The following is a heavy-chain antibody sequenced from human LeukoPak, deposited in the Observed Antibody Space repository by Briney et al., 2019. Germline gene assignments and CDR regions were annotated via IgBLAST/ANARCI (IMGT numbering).Heavy chain of an antibody. Sequence: ASVKVSCKASGYTFTGYYMHWVRQAPGQGLEWMGWINPNSGGTNYAQKFQGRVTMTRDTSISTAYMELSGLRSDDTAVYYCAEHLVATISRYYYYYYMDVWGKGTTVTISS. CDR3: AEHLVATISRYYYYYYMDV. V-gene: IGHV1-2*02. CDR2: INPNSGGT. D-gene: IGHD5-12*01. J-gene: IGHJ6*03. CDR1: GYTFTGYY.